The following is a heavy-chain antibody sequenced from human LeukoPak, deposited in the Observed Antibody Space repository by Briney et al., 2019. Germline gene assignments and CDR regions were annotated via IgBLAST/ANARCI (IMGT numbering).Heavy chain of an antibody. CDR1: GGSFSGYY. Sequence: SETLSLTCAVYGGSFSGYYWSWIRQPPGKGLEWIGEINHSGSTNYNPSLKSRVTISVDTSKNQFSLKLSSVTAADTAVYYCARVRFLNIAAAGNYYYMDVWGKGTTVTVSS. CDR2: INHSGST. D-gene: IGHD6-13*01. J-gene: IGHJ6*03. CDR3: ARVRFLNIAAAGNYYYMDV. V-gene: IGHV4-34*01.